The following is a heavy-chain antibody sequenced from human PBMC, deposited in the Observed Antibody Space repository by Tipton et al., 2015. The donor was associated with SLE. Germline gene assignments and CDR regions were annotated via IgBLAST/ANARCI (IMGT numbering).Heavy chain of an antibody. CDR3: ARVRQQQIDY. CDR2: ISSSGSTI. J-gene: IGHJ4*02. V-gene: IGHV3-48*03. D-gene: IGHD6-13*01. CDR1: GFTFSSYE. Sequence: QLVQSGGGLVQPGGSLRLSCAASGFTFSSYEMNWVRQAPGKGLEWVSYISSSGSTIYYADSVKGRFTISRDNAKNSLYLQMNSLRAEDTAVYYCARVRQQQIDYWGKGTMVTVSS.